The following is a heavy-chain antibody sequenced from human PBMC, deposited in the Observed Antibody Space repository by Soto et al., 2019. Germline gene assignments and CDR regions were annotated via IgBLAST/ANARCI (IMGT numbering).Heavy chain of an antibody. CDR2: ISYDGSNK. V-gene: IGHV3-30-3*01. D-gene: IGHD6-6*01. CDR1: GFTFSSYA. CDR3: AREAAPNYYFDY. J-gene: IGHJ4*02. Sequence: GGSLRLSCAASGFTFSSYAMHWVRQAPGKGLEWVAVISYDGSNKYYADSVKGRFTISRDNSKNTLYLQMNSLRAEDTAVYYCAREAAPNYYFDYWGQGTLVPVSS.